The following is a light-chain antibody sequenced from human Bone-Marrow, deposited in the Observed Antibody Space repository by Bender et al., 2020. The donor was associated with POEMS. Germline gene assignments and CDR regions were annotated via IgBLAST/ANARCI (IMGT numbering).Light chain of an antibody. Sequence: SYELTQPPSVSVSPGQTASITCSGDKLGDKYTCWYQQKPGQSPLLVIYKDKKRPSGIPGRFSGSSSGNTATLTISGTQTMDEADYYCQAWDNGYVVFGGGTKVTVL. J-gene: IGLJ2*01. V-gene: IGLV3-1*01. CDR3: QAWDNGYVV. CDR1: KLGDKY. CDR2: KDK.